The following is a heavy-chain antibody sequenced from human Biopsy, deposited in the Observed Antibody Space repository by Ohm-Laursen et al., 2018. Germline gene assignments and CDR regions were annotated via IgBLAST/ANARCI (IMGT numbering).Heavy chain of an antibody. Sequence: GTLSFTCTVSGGTFMGHYWTWIRQPRGKGLEWIGHISHTGYTSYKSSLKSRVTISLDTSRKHFSLRLTSLAAADTAVYYCARGSNEYGGLYFPHWGQGTLVTVSS. CDR2: ISHTGYT. CDR1: GGTFMGHY. J-gene: IGHJ1*01. CDR3: ARGSNEYGGLYFPH. D-gene: IGHD4-23*01. V-gene: IGHV4-59*11.